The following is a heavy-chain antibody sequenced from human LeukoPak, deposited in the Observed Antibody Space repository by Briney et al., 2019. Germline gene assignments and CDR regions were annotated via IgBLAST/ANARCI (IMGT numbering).Heavy chain of an antibody. Sequence: GGSLRLSCAASGFTISSYAMSWVRQAPGKGLEWVSAISGSGGSTYYADSVKGRFTISRDNSKNTLYLQMNSLRAEDTAVYYCAKKSGYDSYYFDYWGQGTLVTVSS. CDR1: GFTISSYA. J-gene: IGHJ4*02. CDR3: AKKSGYDSYYFDY. CDR2: ISGSGGST. V-gene: IGHV3-23*01. D-gene: IGHD5-12*01.